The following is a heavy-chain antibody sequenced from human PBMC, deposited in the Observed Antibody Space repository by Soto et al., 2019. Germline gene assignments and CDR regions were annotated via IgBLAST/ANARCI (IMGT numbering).Heavy chain of an antibody. D-gene: IGHD4-17*01. CDR2: IYYSGST. J-gene: IGHJ4*02. Sequence: SETLSLTCTVSGGSISSSSYYWGWIRQPPGKGLEWIGSIYYSGSTYYNPSLKSRVTISVDTSKNQFSLKLSSVTAADTAVYYCARVATVVAFDYWGQGTLVTVSS. V-gene: IGHV4-39*01. CDR1: GGSISSSSYY. CDR3: ARVATVVAFDY.